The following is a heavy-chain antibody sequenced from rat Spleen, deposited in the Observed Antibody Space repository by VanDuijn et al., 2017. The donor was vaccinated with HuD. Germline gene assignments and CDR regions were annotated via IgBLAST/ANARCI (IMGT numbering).Heavy chain of an antibody. CDR3: ARSYYDGTYYVTGMGA. V-gene: IGHV3-3*01. CDR2: INSAGST. J-gene: IGHJ4*01. CDR1: GYSITSSYR. Sequence: EVQLQESGPGLVKPSQSLSLTCSVTGYSITSSYRWNWIRKFPGNKLEWMGYINSAGSTNYNPSLKSRISITRDTSKNQFFLHVNSVTTEDTATYYCARSYYDGTYYVTGMGAWRQGASVTVSS. D-gene: IGHD1-12*02.